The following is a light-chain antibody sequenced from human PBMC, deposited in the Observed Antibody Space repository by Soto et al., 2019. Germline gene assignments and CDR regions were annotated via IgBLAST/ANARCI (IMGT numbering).Light chain of an antibody. V-gene: IGKV3-15*01. CDR1: QSVSSY. J-gene: IGKJ1*01. Sequence: EIVVTQSPATLSLSPGERATLSCRASQSVSSYLAWYQQKPGQAPRLLIYRASTRATGIPARFSGSGSGTEFTLTISSLQSEDFAVYYCQQYNNWPKMFGQGTKVDI. CDR3: QQYNNWPKM. CDR2: RAS.